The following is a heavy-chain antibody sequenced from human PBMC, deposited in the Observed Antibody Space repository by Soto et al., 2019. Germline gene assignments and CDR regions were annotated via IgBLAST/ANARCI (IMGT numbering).Heavy chain of an antibody. Sequence: EVQLVESGGGLVQPGGSLRLSCAASGFTFSDHYMDWVRQAPGKGLEWVGRTRKKANSYTTEYAASVKGRFTSSRDDSKNSLYLQMNSLKTEDTAVYYCARVSGTDFEDYWGQGTLVTVSS. CDR2: TRKKANSYTT. CDR1: GFTFSDHY. J-gene: IGHJ4*02. D-gene: IGHD1-26*01. V-gene: IGHV3-72*01. CDR3: ARVSGTDFEDY.